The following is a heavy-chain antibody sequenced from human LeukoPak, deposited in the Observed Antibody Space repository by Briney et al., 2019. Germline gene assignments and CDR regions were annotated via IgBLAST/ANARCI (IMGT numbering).Heavy chain of an antibody. J-gene: IGHJ4*02. D-gene: IGHD3-3*01. CDR3: TTDLYDFWSGYSAFDY. Sequence: GGSLRLSCSASGFTFSNAWMSWVRQAPGKGLERVGRIKSKTDGGTTDYAAPVKGRFTISRDDSKNTLYLQMNSLKTEDTAVYYCTTDLYDFWSGYSAFDYWGQGTLVTVSS. CDR2: IKSKTDGGTT. CDR1: GFTFSNAW. V-gene: IGHV3-15*01.